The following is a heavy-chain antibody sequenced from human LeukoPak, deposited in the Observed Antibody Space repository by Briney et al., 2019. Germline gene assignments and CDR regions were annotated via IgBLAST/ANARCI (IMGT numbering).Heavy chain of an antibody. D-gene: IGHD2-21*01. J-gene: IGHJ4*02. V-gene: IGHV4-31*03. Sequence: PSQTLSLTCTVSGGSISSGGYYWSWIRQHPGKGLEWIGYIYYSGSTNYNPSLKSRVTISVDTSKNQFSLKLSSATAADTAVYYCARGGRELWWRAKTIGPHFDYWGQGTLVTVSS. CDR2: IYYSGST. CDR3: ARGGRELWWRAKTIGPHFDY. CDR1: GGSISSGGYY.